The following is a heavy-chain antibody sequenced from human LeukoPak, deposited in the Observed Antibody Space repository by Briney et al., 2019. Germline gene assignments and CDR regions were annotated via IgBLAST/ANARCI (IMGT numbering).Heavy chain of an antibody. CDR3: ASPRPAAAYYYFDY. J-gene: IGHJ4*02. CDR1: GGTFSSYT. CDR2: IIPILGIA. Sequence: GSSVKVSCKASGGTFSSYTISWVRQAPGQGLEWMGRIIPILGIANYAQKFRGRVTITADKSTSTAYMELSSLRSEDTAVYYCASPRPAAAYYYFDYWGQGTLVTVSS. V-gene: IGHV1-69*02. D-gene: IGHD6-13*01.